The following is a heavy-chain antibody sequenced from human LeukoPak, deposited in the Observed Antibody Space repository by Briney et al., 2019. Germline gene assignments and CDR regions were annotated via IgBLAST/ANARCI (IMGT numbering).Heavy chain of an antibody. J-gene: IGHJ4*02. Sequence: PGGSLRLSCAASGFTFDDYAMHWVRQAPGKGLEWVSLISGDGGSTYYADSVKGRFTISRDNSKNSLYLQMNSLRTKDTALYYCAKENYCSGGSCYSGFDYWGQGTLVTVSS. CDR2: ISGDGGST. V-gene: IGHV3-43*02. CDR1: GFTFDDYA. D-gene: IGHD2-15*01. CDR3: AKENYCSGGSCYSGFDY.